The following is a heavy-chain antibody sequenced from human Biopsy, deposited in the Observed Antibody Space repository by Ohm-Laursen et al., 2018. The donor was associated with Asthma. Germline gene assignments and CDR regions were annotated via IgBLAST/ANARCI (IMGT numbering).Heavy chain of an antibody. CDR2: INSFFGTT. V-gene: IGHV1-69*13. D-gene: IGHD2-2*01. J-gene: IGHJ4*02. Sequence: SVKVSCKSLGGTFNTYVIGWARQAPGQGLEWMGGINSFFGTTTYPQKFQDRVTITADDSTSTVYMELSSLRSGDTAVYYCARKAGSCISRTCYSLDFWGQGTLVTVSS. CDR1: GGTFNTYV. CDR3: ARKAGSCISRTCYSLDF.